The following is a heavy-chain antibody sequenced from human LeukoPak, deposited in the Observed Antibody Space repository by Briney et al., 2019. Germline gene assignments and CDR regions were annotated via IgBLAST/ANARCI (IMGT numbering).Heavy chain of an antibody. CDR3: ARGRASSRRKAFDI. CDR1: GFIFNSYW. D-gene: IGHD3-10*01. J-gene: IGHJ3*02. Sequence: GGSLRLSCAASGFIFNSYWMNWLRQAPGKGLEWVANVDQDGSEKYYVGSVKGRFTISRDNAKNSLYLQMNSLRVEDTAVYYCARGRASSRRKAFDIWGQGTIVTVSS. V-gene: IGHV3-7*03. CDR2: VDQDGSEK.